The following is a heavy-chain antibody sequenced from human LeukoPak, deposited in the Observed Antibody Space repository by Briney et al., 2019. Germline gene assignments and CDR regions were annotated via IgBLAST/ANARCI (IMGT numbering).Heavy chain of an antibody. V-gene: IGHV3-74*01. CDR3: VSFYETY. D-gene: IGHD2/OR15-2a*01. CDR1: GNYW. Sequence: GSVRLSCAASGNYWMHWVRQAPGKGLVWVSHINSDGSWTSYADSVKGRFTISKDNAKNTVYLQMNNLRAEDTAVYYCVSFYETYWGRGTLVTVSS. J-gene: IGHJ4*02. CDR2: INSDGSWT.